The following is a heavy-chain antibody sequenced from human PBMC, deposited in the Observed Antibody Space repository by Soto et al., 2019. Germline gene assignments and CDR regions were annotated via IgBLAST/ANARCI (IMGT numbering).Heavy chain of an antibody. Sequence: QVQLVQSGAEVKKPGASVKVSCKASGYTFTGYYMHWVRQAPGQGHEWMGWINPNSGVTNYAQTFQGWVTMSRETSISTAYKELSRMKSDDTSVYSCAREGSSLVRYSYYGMDVCGHGTTGTVSS. CDR2: INPNSGVT. V-gene: IGHV1-2*04. CDR3: AREGSSLVRYSYYGMDV. CDR1: GYTFTGYY. D-gene: IGHD6-13*01. J-gene: IGHJ6*02.